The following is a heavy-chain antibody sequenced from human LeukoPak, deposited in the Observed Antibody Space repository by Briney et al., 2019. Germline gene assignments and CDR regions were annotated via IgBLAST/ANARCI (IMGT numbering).Heavy chain of an antibody. CDR3: AKGAHRSGWPADWLDP. D-gene: IGHD6-19*01. CDR1: GDSVSSNSAA. Sequence: SQTLSLTCAISGDSVSSNSAAWNWIRQSPSRGLEWLGRTYYRSKWYNNYAVSVKSRITINPDTSKNQFSLQLNSVTPEDTAVYYCAKGAHRSGWPADWLDPWGQGTLVTVSS. J-gene: IGHJ5*02. V-gene: IGHV6-1*01. CDR2: TYYRSKWYN.